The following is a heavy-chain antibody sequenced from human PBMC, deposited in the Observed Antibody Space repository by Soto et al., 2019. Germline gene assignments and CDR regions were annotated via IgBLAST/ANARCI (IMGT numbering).Heavy chain of an antibody. V-gene: IGHV4-59*01. CDR1: GGSIINYY. CDR3: ARFPTNGNNQY. J-gene: IGHJ4*02. CDR2: IYYSGNT. Sequence: SETLSLTCTVSGGSIINYYCSWVRQPPGKGLEWIGYIYYSGNTIYNPSLNSRATISVDTSKNQFSLTLTSVTAADTAVYYCARFPTNGNNQYWGQGTLVTVSS. D-gene: IGHD2-8*01.